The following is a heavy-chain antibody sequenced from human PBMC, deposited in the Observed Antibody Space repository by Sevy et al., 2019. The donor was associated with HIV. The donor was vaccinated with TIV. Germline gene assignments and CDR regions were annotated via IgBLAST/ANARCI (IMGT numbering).Heavy chain of an antibody. CDR3: AKGGGGHYDPDEIGYYFYYYNMDV. CDR2: ISGSGTRT. J-gene: IGHJ6*03. CDR1: GFSFDSYG. D-gene: IGHD3-22*01. Sequence: GSLRLSCAVSGFSFDSYGMTWVRQAPGKGLEWVSGISGSGTRTYYADSVKGRFIISRDNSKNTLYLQMNSLRSEETALYYCAKGGGGHYDPDEIGYYFYYYNMDVWGKGTTVTVSS. V-gene: IGHV3-23*01.